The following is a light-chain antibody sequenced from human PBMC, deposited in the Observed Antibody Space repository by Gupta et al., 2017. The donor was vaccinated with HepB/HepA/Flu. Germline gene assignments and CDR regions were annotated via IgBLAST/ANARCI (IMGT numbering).Light chain of an antibody. J-gene: IGKJ3*01. V-gene: IGKV3-15*01. CDR3: QQSNNWPFT. CDR1: QSVSNN. Sequence: EIVMTQSPATLSVSPGDRATLSCRASQSVSNNLVWYQQKPGQPPRLLIYDASTRPTGAPARFIGSGSGTEFTLTISSLQSEDFALYYCQQSNNWPFTFGPGTRVDIK. CDR2: DAS.